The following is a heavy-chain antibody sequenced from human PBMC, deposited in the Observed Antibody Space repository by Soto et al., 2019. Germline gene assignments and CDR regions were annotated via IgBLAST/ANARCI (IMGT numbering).Heavy chain of an antibody. D-gene: IGHD4-4*01. CDR3: ARKHSLDYIRWGLDP. Sequence: ASVKVSCKASGYPFSDNQIHWLRRAPGQGLEWMGRINPKSDDTNYAQKFQGRVTMTRDTSIDTAYLELTGLTSDDTATYYCARKHSLDYIRWGLDPWGQGTLVTISS. J-gene: IGHJ5*02. CDR1: GYPFSDNQ. CDR2: INPKSDDT. V-gene: IGHV1-2*02.